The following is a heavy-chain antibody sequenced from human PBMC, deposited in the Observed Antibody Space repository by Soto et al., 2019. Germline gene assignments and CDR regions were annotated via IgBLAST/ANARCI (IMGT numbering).Heavy chain of an antibody. CDR2: MNPNSGNT. D-gene: IGHD1-26*01. J-gene: IGHJ4*02. CDR1: GYTFTSYD. V-gene: IGHV1-8*01. Sequence: QVPLVQSGAEVKKPGASVKVSCKASGYTFTSYDINWVRQATGQGLEWMGWMNPNSGNTGYAQKFQGRVTMTRNTSISTAYMELSSLRSEDTAVYYCARGGTWELTHMNRIPFDYWGQGTLVTVSS. CDR3: ARGGTWELTHMNRIPFDY.